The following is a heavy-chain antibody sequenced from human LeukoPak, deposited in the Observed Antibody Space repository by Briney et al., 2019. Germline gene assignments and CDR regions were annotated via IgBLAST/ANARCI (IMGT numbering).Heavy chain of an antibody. CDR2: VNYSGYT. D-gene: IGHD4-11*01. CDR1: GGSISSSISY. J-gene: IGHJ6*03. V-gene: IGHV4-39*07. CDR3: ARDRRVMTTSRNYFYYYLDV. Sequence: SETLSLTCTVSGGSISSSISYWGWIRQPPGKGLEWIGSVNYSGYTYYNPSLKSRVTMSVNTSKNQFSLKLTSVSAADTAVYYCARDRRVMTTSRNYFYYYLDVWGTGTTVTVSS.